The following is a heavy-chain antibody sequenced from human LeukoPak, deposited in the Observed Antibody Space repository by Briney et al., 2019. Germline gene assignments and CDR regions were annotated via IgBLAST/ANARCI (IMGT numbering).Heavy chain of an antibody. D-gene: IGHD1-26*01. CDR3: ARLGSYHDF. V-gene: IGHV4-4*09. Sequence: SETLSLTFTVSGASISNYYWSWIRPTPEKGLEWMGHIHSSGGSSYYPSLKSRLTLSIDTSRNQLSLKLPSVTAADTAVYFCARLGSYHDFWGQGALVTVPS. CDR1: GASISNYY. CDR2: IHSSGGS. J-gene: IGHJ4*02.